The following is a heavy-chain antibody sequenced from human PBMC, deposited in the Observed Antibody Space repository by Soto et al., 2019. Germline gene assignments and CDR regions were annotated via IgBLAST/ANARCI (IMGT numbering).Heavy chain of an antibody. J-gene: IGHJ3*02. D-gene: IGHD5-12*01. CDR1: GGTFSSYA. Sequence: SVKVSCKASGGTFSSYAISWVRQAPVQGLEWMGGIIPIFGTANYAQKFQGRVTITADESTSTAYMELSSLRSEDTAVYYCARDGDSGYDYPVDAFDIWGQGTMVTVSS. CDR2: IIPIFGTA. CDR3: ARDGDSGYDYPVDAFDI. V-gene: IGHV1-69*01.